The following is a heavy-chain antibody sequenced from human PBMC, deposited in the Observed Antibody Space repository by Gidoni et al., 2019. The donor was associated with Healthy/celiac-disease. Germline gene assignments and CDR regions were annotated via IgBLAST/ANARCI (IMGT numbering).Heavy chain of an antibody. Sequence: QVQLQESGPGLVKPSETLSLTCTVSGGSISSYYWSWIRQPAGKGLEWIGRIYTSGSTNYNPSLKSRVTMSVDTSKNQFSLKLSSVTAADTAVYYCATYYGSGSYYPQGYRRGMDVWGQGTTVTVSS. D-gene: IGHD3-10*01. CDR1: GGSISSYY. CDR2: IYTSGST. V-gene: IGHV4-4*07. J-gene: IGHJ6*02. CDR3: ATYYGSGSYYPQGYRRGMDV.